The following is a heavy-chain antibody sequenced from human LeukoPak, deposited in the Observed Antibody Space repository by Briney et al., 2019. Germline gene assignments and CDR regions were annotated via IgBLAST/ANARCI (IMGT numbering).Heavy chain of an antibody. CDR1: GASISSYY. D-gene: IGHD3-10*01. CDR3: ARSFGEWFGEFPD. V-gene: IGHV4-4*09. J-gene: IGHJ4*02. Sequence: SETLSLTCTVSGASISSYYWSWIRQPPGKGLEWIGYIYHSGSTYYNPSLKSRVTISVDRSKDQFSLKLSSVTAADTAVYYCARSFGEWFGEFPDWGQGTLVTVSS. CDR2: IYHSGST.